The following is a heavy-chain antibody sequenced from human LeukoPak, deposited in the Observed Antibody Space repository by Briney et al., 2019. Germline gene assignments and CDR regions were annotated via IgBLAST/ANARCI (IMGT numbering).Heavy chain of an antibody. V-gene: IGHV3-33*01. CDR2: IWYGGSNK. D-gene: IGHD3-10*01. J-gene: IGHJ4*02. CDR1: GFTFSSYG. Sequence: GGSLRLSCAASGFTFSSYGMHWVRQAPGKGLEWVAVIWYGGSNKYYADSVKGRFTISRDNSKNTLYLQMNSLRAEDTAVYYCARDGYYGSGSYEDDLDYWGQGTLVTVSS. CDR3: ARDGYYGSGSYEDDLDY.